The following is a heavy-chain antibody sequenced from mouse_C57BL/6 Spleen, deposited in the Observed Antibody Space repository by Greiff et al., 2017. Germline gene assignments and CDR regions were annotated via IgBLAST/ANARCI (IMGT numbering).Heavy chain of an antibody. CDR1: GYTFTDYN. V-gene: IGHV1-18*01. J-gene: IGHJ3*01. CDR3: AVTTVVPFAY. Sequence: VQLQQSGPDLVKPGASVKIPCTASGYTFTDYNMDWVKQSHGKSLEWIGDINPNNGGTIYNQKFKGKATLTVDKSSSTDYMELRSLTSEDTAVYCGAVTTVVPFAYWGQGTLVTVSA. D-gene: IGHD1-1*01. CDR2: INPNNGGT.